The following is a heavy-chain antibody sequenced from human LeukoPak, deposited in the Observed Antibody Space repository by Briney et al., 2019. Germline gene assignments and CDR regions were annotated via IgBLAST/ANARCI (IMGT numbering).Heavy chain of an antibody. J-gene: IGHJ5*02. V-gene: IGHV3-7*03. Sequence: GGSLRLSCAASGFTFSSYWMSWVRQAPGQGLEWVGNIKQDGSEKYYVDSVKGRFTISRDNAKNSLYLQMNSLRAEDTAVYYCAKDDYGNDWFDPWGQGTLVTVSS. D-gene: IGHD4-17*01. CDR1: GFTFSSYW. CDR3: AKDDYGNDWFDP. CDR2: IKQDGSEK.